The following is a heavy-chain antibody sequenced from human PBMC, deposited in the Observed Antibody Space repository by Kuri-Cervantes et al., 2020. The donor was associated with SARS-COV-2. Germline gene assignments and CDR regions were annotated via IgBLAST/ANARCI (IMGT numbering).Heavy chain of an antibody. CDR1: GFTFSSYG. J-gene: IGHJ4*02. V-gene: IGHV3-30*03. CDR2: ISYDESNI. D-gene: IGHD2-21*01. CDR3: ARDGWTYCGGDCYYDGYFDY. Sequence: GESLKISCVASGFTFSSYGMHWVRQAPGKGLEWVAVISYDESNIYYADSVKGRFTISRDNSKNTLYLQMNSLRAEDTAVYYCARDGWTYCGGDCYYDGYFDYWGQGTLVTVSS.